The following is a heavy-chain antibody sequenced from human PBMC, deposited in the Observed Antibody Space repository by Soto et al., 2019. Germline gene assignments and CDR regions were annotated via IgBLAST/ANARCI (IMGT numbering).Heavy chain of an antibody. CDR1: GGTFSSYA. CDR3: ARGYCSSTSCYRYARGYNWFDP. J-gene: IGHJ5*02. V-gene: IGHV1-69*06. Sequence: QVQLVQSGAEVKKPGSSVKVSCKASGGTFSSYAISWVRQAPGQGLEWMGGIIPIFGTANYAQKFQGRVTITADKSTSTAYMELSSLRSEDTAVYYCARGYCSSTSCYRYARGYNWFDPWGQGTLVTVSS. D-gene: IGHD2-2*02. CDR2: IIPIFGTA.